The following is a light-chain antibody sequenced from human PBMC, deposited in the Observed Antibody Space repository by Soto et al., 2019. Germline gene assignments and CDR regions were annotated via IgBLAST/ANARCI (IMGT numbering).Light chain of an antibody. CDR1: QGIRNY. Sequence: DIQMTQSPSSLSASLGDRVNITCRAGQGIRNYLAWYQQKPGKVPTILIYAASTLQSGVPSRCGGSGSGTDFTLTIISRQPDDVAAYYYQKYNSTHPLTFGGGTKVDI. V-gene: IGKV1-27*01. CDR2: AAS. J-gene: IGKJ4*01. CDR3: QKYNSTHPLT.